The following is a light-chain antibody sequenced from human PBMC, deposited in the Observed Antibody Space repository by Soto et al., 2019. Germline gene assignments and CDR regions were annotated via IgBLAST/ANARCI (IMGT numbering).Light chain of an antibody. Sequence: EIVLTQSPGTLSLSPGERATLSCRASQGVSSYYLTWYQHKPGQAPRLLIYGTSTRASGVPDRFSGSGSGIDFTLTISRLEPEDFAVYYCQQYGGSPPFTFGPGTKVD. CDR2: GTS. CDR3: QQYGGSPPFT. V-gene: IGKV3-20*01. CDR1: QGVSSYY. J-gene: IGKJ3*01.